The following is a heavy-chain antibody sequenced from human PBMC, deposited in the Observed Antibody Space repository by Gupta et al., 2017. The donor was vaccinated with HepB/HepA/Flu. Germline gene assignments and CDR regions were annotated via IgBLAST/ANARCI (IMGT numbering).Heavy chain of an antibody. V-gene: IGHV3-33*01. CDR3: ARDRAFYMDV. J-gene: IGHJ6*03. CDR2: IWYDGSHK. CDR1: GFIFYNHG. Sequence: QVQLVESGGGVVTPGRSLRLSCTASGFIFYNHGMHWVRQAPGKGLEWLALIWYDGSHKYYADSVKGRFTISRDDSKNTVYLEMNSLRDEDTATYYCARDRAFYMDVWGKGTTVSVSS.